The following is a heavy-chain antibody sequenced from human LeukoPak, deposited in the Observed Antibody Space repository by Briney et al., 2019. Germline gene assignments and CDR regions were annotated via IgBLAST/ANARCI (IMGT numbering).Heavy chain of an antibody. CDR2: IYYSGST. CDR1: GGSISSYY. V-gene: IGHV4-59*01. D-gene: IGHD5-24*01. J-gene: IGHJ4*02. CDR3: ASLAGGDGSNLGAYFDY. Sequence: SETLSLTCTVSGGSISSYYWSWIRQPPGKGPEWIGYIYYSGSTNYNPSLKSRVTISVDTSKNQFSLKLSSVTAADTAVYYCASLAGGDGSNLGAYFDYWGQGTLVTVSS.